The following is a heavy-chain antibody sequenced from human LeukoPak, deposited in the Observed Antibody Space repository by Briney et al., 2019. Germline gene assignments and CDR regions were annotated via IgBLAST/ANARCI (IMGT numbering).Heavy chain of an antibody. CDR3: ARLGGSGWYLDY. Sequence: GGSLRLSCAASGFTFSSYEMNWVRQAPGKGLEWVSYISSSGSTIYYADSVKGRFTISRDNAKNSLYLQMNSLRAEDTAVYYCARLGGSGWYLDYWGQGTLVTVSS. CDR2: ISSSGSTI. CDR1: GFTFSSYE. J-gene: IGHJ4*02. D-gene: IGHD6-19*01. V-gene: IGHV3-48*03.